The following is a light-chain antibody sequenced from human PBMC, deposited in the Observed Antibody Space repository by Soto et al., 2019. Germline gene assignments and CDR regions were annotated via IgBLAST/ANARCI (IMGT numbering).Light chain of an antibody. V-gene: IGKV1-9*01. Sequence: DIQTTQSPSSVSASVGDRVTITCRASRGISTSLAWYQQKPGKAPNXLIYAPSTLQSGVPSRFGGSGSGTEFTLTISGLQAEDFATYYCQQLYTYPLTFGGGTKVDIK. CDR2: APS. CDR3: QQLYTYPLT. J-gene: IGKJ4*01. CDR1: RGISTS.